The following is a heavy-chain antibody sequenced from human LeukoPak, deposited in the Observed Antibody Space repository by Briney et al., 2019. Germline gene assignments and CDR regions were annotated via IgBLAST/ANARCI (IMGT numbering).Heavy chain of an antibody. CDR3: ARPHYYDSSGYLDGAFDI. CDR2: IYPGDSDT. Sequence: GESLKISCKGSGYSFTSYWIGWVRQMPGKGLEWMGIIYPGDSDTRYSPPFQGQVTISADKSISTAYLQWSSLKASDTAMYYCARPHYYDSSGYLDGAFDIWGQGTMVTVSS. D-gene: IGHD3-22*01. J-gene: IGHJ3*02. CDR1: GYSFTSYW. V-gene: IGHV5-51*01.